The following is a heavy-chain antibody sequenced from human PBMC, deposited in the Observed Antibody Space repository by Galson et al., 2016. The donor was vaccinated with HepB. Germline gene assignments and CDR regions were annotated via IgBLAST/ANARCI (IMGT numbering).Heavy chain of an antibody. V-gene: IGHV4-31*03. CDR1: GGSISSGGYY. CDR2: IYYSGST. D-gene: IGHD6-13*01. J-gene: IGHJ4*02. CDR3: ASWGYSSSRYSDY. Sequence: TLSLTCTVSGGSISSGGYYWSWIRQHPGKGLEWIGYIYYSGSTYYNPSLRSRVTILADTSKDQFSLKLSSVTAADTAVYYCASWGYSSSRYSDYWGQGTLVTVSS.